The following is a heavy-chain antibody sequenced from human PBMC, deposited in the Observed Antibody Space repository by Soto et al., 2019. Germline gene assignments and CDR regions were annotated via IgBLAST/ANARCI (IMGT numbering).Heavy chain of an antibody. V-gene: IGHV3-53*01. J-gene: IGHJ4*02. D-gene: IGHD4-17*01. CDR2: IYSGGST. Sequence: GGSLRLSCAASGFTVYSNYMSWVRQAPGKGLEWVSVIYSGGSTYYADSVKGRFTISRDNSKNTLYLQMNSLRAEDTAVYYCAGDYADYVLGYFDYWGQGTLVTVSS. CDR3: AGDYADYVLGYFDY. CDR1: GFTVYSNY.